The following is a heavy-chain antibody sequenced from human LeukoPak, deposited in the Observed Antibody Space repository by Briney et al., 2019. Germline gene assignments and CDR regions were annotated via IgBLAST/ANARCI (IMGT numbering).Heavy chain of an antibody. CDR3: ARRLPAAGAYNFDY. D-gene: IGHD2-2*01. J-gene: IGHJ4*02. V-gene: IGHV1-2*02. Sequence: GASVKVSCKASGYTFTGYYIHWVRQAPGQGLEWMGWINANSGGTNYAQRFQGRVTMTRDTSISTAYMEMSSLRSDDTAVYYCARRLPAAGAYNFDYWGQGTLVTVSS. CDR1: GYTFTGYY. CDR2: INANSGGT.